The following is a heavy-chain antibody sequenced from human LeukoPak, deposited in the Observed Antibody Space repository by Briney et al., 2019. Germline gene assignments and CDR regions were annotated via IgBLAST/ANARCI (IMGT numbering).Heavy chain of an antibody. D-gene: IGHD4-23*01. J-gene: IGHJ5*02. CDR1: GFTFSDYY. CDR2: ISSSGSTI. CDR3: ARARYGGNSNNWFDP. Sequence: GGSLRLSCAASGFTFSDYYMSWIRQAPGKELEWVSYISSSGSTIYYADSVKGRFTISRDNARNSLYLQMNSLRAEDTAVYYCARARYGGNSNNWFDPWGQGTLVTVSS. V-gene: IGHV3-11*01.